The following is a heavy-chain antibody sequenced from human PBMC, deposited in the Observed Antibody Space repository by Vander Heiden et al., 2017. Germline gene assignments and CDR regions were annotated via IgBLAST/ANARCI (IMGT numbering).Heavy chain of an antibody. CDR3: AKSPRAYCGVGCPTGR. Sequence: EVQLLESGGGLVQPGGSLRLSCAASGFTFRDYVMTWVRQAPGKGLEWVSAISGSGGSTFYAVSVKGRFTVSRDNYKDTVYLQMNSLRAEDTALYFCAKSPRAYCGVGCPTGRWGRGTLVTVTS. CDR1: GFTFRDYV. V-gene: IGHV3-23*01. CDR2: ISGSGGST. D-gene: IGHD2-21*02. J-gene: IGHJ4*02.